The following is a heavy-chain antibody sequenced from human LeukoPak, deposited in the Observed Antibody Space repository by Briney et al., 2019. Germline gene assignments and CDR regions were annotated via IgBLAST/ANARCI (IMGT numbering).Heavy chain of an antibody. V-gene: IGHV4-34*01. J-gene: IGHJ5*01. CDR3: ARGGSGLLWFDY. D-gene: IGHD3-10*01. CDR1: GGSFSHYY. Sequence: PSETLSLTCAVYGGSFSHYYWSWIRQPPGKGLEWIGEINHSGRTNYNPFLKSRVTMSVDTSKNHFSLKLSSVTAADTAVYYCARGGSGLLWFDYWGQGNLVTVSS. CDR2: INHSGRT.